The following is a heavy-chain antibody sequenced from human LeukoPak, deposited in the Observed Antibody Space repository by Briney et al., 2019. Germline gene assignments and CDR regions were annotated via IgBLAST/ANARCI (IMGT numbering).Heavy chain of an antibody. CDR2: INSNSGGT. V-gene: IGHV1-2*02. CDR1: GYTFTGYY. J-gene: IGHJ4*02. CDR3: ARDHCGGDCYSFDY. Sequence: ASVKVSCKASGYTFTGYYMHWVRQAPGQGLEWMGWINSNSGGTHYAQHFQGRVTMTRDTSISTAYMELSRLKSDDTAVYYCARDHCGGDCYSFDYWGQGTLVTVSS. D-gene: IGHD2-21*02.